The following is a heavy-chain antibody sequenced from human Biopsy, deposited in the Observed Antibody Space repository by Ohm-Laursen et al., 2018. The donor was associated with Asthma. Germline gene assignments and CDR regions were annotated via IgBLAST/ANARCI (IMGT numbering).Heavy chain of an antibody. CDR2: IYSGGTS. CDR3: ARGDSSNWSHYYFDY. J-gene: IGHJ4*02. V-gene: IGHV3-53*01. D-gene: IGHD3-22*01. Sequence: GQTLSLTCAPSGFTVSRDHMFWVRQAPGKGLEWVSGIYSGGTSHTADSVRGRFTISRDFSKNTLHLQMHSLRAEDTAVYYCARGDSSNWSHYYFDYWGQGTLVTVSS. CDR1: GFTVSRDH.